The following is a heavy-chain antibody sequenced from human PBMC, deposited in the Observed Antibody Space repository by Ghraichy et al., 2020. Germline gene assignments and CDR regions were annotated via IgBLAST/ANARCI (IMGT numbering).Heavy chain of an antibody. CDR3: ARDNVDTAYDY. CDR1: GFTVSSNY. J-gene: IGHJ4*02. V-gene: IGHV3-53*01. D-gene: IGHD5-18*01. CDR2: IYSGGST. Sequence: LSLTCAASGFTVSSNYMSWVRQAPGKGLEWVSVIYSGGSTYYADSVKGRFTISRDNSKNTLYLQMNSLRAEDTAVYYCARDNVDTAYDYWGQGTLVTVSS.